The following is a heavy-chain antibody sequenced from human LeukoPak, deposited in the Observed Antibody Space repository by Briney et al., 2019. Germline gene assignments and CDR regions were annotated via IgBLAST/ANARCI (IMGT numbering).Heavy chain of an antibody. D-gene: IGHD6-6*01. Sequence: PSETLSLTCSVSGGSITGYYWSWIRQPPGKGLEWIGYVFYSGTTLYNPSLKSRVTISVDTSKTQFSLKLTSVTAADTAVYYCARGGYSSSSGTFDYWGQGTLVTVSS. CDR3: ARGGYSSSSGTFDY. CDR2: VFYSGTT. V-gene: IGHV4-59*08. CDR1: GGSITGYY. J-gene: IGHJ4*02.